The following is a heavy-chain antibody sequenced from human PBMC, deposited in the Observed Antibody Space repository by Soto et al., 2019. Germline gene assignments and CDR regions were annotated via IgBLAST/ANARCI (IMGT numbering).Heavy chain of an antibody. J-gene: IGHJ5*02. CDR1: GGSFSGYY. CDR2: INHSGST. V-gene: IGHV4-34*01. CDR3: ARGRSVWFGELSGNWFDP. D-gene: IGHD3-10*01. Sequence: SETLSLTCAVYGGSFSGYYWSWIRQPPGKGLEWIGEINHSGSTNYNPSLKSRVTISVDTSKNQFSLKLSSVTAADTAVYYCARGRSVWFGELSGNWFDPWGQGTLVTVSS.